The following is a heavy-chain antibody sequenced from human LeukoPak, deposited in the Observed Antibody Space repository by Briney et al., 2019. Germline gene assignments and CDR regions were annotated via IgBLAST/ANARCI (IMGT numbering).Heavy chain of an antibody. CDR3: PRDYYVGHGYFDY. J-gene: IGHJ4*02. CDR1: GFTLSTYR. D-gene: IGHD3-10*02. V-gene: IGHV3-21*01. CDR2: IGSSGSHI. Sequence: GDSLTLSCAASGFTLSTYRMTWVRQAPGKGLEWVSSIGSSGSHIYHVDSVKGRFTISRDNANNALYLQMNGLRADDTAVYYCPRDYYVGHGYFDYWGQGAQVTVSS.